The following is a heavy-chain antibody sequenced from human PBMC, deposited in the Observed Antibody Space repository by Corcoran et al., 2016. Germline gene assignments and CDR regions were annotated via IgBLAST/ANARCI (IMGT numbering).Heavy chain of an antibody. CDR3: ARDSSRHYYDSSVYSGGKKNYYYGMDV. CDR2: INPSGGST. J-gene: IGHJ6*02. D-gene: IGHD3-22*01. CDR1: GYTFTSYY. Sequence: QVQLVQSGAEVKKPGASVKVSCKASGYTFTSYYMHWVRQAPGQGLEWMGIINPSGGSTSYAQKFQGRVTMTRDTSTSTVYMELSSLRSEDTAVYYWARDSSRHYYDSSVYSGGKKNYYYGMDVWGQGTTVTVSS. V-gene: IGHV1-46*01.